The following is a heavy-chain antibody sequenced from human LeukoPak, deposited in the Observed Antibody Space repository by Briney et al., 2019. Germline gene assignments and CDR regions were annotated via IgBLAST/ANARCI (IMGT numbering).Heavy chain of an antibody. CDR1: GGSISSYY. CDR3: ARDSGIAVAGTNYFDY. V-gene: IGHV4-59*01. J-gene: IGHJ4*02. D-gene: IGHD6-19*01. CDR2: IYYSGST. Sequence: ASETLSLTCTVSGGSISSYYWSWIRQPPGKGLEWIGYIYYSGSTSYNPSLKSRVTISVDTSKNQFSLKLSSVTAADTAVYYCARDSGIAVAGTNYFDYWGQGTLVTVSS.